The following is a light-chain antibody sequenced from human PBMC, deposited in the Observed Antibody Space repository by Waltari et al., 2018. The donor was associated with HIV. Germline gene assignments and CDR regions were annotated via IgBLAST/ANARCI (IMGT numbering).Light chain of an antibody. CDR1: QSVLYSPNNKNY. V-gene: IGKV4-1*01. Sequence: DIVMTQSPDSLAVSLGEGATINCKSRQSVLYSPNNKNYLAWYQQKPGQPPKLLIYWASTRESGVPERFSGSGSQTDFTLSISSLQAEDVAVYYCQQYHSVPHTFGQGTKLEIK. CDR2: WAS. J-gene: IGKJ2*01. CDR3: QQYHSVPHT.